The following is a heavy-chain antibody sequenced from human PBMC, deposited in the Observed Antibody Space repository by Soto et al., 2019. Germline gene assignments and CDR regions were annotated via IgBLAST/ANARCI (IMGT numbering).Heavy chain of an antibody. J-gene: IGHJ6*02. D-gene: IGHD6-13*01. V-gene: IGHV3-30*14. CDR2: VSYDGTKE. CDR3: ARAEYSSSWSPYYYYYGMDV. Sequence: GGSLRLSCAVSGFTFDSYPMHWVRQAPGKGLEWVAVVSYDGTKEYYADSVKGRFTISRDNSMSTLSLQMNSLRADDTAVYYCARAEYSSSWSPYYYYYGMDVWGQGTTVTVSS. CDR1: GFTFDSYP.